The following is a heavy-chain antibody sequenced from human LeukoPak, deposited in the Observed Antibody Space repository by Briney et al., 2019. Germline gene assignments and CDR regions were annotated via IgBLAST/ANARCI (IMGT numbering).Heavy chain of an antibody. J-gene: IGHJ5*02. CDR1: GGSISSGSYY. CDR3: ARAHGGYGLGLDP. D-gene: IGHD5-12*01. Sequence: SQTLSLTCTVSGGSISSGSYYWSWIRQPAGKGLEWIGRIYTSGSTNYNPSLKSRVTISVDTSKNQFSLKLSSVTAADTAVYYCARAHGGYGLGLDPWGQGTLVTVSS. V-gene: IGHV4-61*02. CDR2: IYTSGST.